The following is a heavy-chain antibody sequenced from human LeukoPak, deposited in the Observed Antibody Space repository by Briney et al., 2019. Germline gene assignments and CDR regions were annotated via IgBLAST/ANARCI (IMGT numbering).Heavy chain of an antibody. V-gene: IGHV1-69*06. J-gene: IGHJ3*02. CDR2: IIPIFGTA. Sequence: SVKVSCKASGGTFSSYAISWVRQAPGQGLEWMGGIIPIFGTANYAQKFQGRVTITADKSTSTAYMGLSSLRSEDTAVYYCARATGQLVLNDAFDIWGQGTMVTVSS. D-gene: IGHD6-6*01. CDR1: GGTFSSYA. CDR3: ARATGQLVLNDAFDI.